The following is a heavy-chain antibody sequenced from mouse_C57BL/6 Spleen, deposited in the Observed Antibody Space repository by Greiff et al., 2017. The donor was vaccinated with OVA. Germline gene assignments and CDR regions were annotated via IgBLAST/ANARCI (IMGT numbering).Heavy chain of an antibody. D-gene: IGHD2-4*01. Sequence: EVQLQQSGPGLVKPSQSLSLTCSVTGYSITSGYYWNWIRQFPGNKLEWMGYISYDGSNNYNPSLKNRISITRDTSKNQFFLKLNSVTTEDTATYYCARGYYDYDVDYWGQGTTLTVSS. CDR3: ARGYYDYDVDY. CDR2: ISYDGSN. J-gene: IGHJ2*01. CDR1: GYSITSGYY. V-gene: IGHV3-6*01.